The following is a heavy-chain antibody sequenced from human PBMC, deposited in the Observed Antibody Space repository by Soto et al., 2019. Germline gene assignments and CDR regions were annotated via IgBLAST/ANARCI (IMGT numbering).Heavy chain of an antibody. Sequence: SETLSHTCTVSGGSISSSNFHWGWIRQPPGKGLEWIGSIYYSGSTYYSPSLESRVTISVDTSKKQFSLKLSSVTAADTAVYYCARRERAAGTDWWFGPWGQGTLVTVSS. CDR1: GGSISSSNFH. CDR3: ARRERAAGTDWWFGP. D-gene: IGHD6-13*01. V-gene: IGHV4-39*01. CDR2: IYYSGST. J-gene: IGHJ5*02.